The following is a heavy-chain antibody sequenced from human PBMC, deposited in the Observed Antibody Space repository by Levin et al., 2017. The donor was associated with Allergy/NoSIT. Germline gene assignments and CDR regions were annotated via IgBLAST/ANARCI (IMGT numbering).Heavy chain of an antibody. J-gene: IGHJ4*02. CDR3: ARGGSYLTNGFDY. V-gene: IGHV3-48*03. D-gene: IGHD1-26*01. CDR1: GFTFNNDE. CDR2: ISGSGDSI. Sequence: HPGWSLRLSCAASGFTFNNDELNWVRQAPGKGLEWVSYISGSGDSIYYADSVKGRFTISRDNAKNSLYLQMNSLRAEDTAVYFCARGGSYLTNGFDYWGQGTLVTVSS.